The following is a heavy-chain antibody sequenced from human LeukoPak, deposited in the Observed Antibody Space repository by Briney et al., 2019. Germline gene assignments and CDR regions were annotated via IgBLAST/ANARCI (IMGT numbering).Heavy chain of an antibody. V-gene: IGHV7-4-1*02. CDR2: INANTGNP. Sequence: ASVKVSCKASGYTFTSYAMNWVRQAPGQGLEWMGWINANTGNPTYAQGFTGRFVFSLDTSVSTAYLQISSLKAEDTAVYYCARAAAAGITSLWFDPWGQGTLVTVSS. D-gene: IGHD6-13*01. J-gene: IGHJ5*02. CDR3: ARAAAAGITSLWFDP. CDR1: GYTFTSYA.